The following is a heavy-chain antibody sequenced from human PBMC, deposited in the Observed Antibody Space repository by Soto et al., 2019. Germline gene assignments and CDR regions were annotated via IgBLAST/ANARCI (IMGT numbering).Heavy chain of an antibody. CDR2: IRSSGETT. Sequence: QLLESGGGLVQTGGSLRLSCTASGFTFSNYAMSWVAQVPGKGLEWVSGIRSSGETTYYADSVKGRLTSSRDNSKNRLYLQINSLRAEDTAVYYCAKGGRRVLLPMDVWGQGTTVTVSS. CDR1: GFTFSNYA. J-gene: IGHJ6*02. V-gene: IGHV3-23*01. CDR3: AKGGRRVLLPMDV. D-gene: IGHD2-15*01.